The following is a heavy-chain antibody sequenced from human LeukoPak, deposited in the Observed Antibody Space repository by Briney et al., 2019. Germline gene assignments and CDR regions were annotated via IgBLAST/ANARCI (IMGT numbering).Heavy chain of an antibody. CDR1: GYTLTELS. Sequence: ASVKVSCTVSGYTLTELSMHWVRQAPGKGLEWMGGFDPEDGETIYAQKFQGRVTMTEDTSTDTAYMELSSLRSEDTAVYYCATAGAVTMVRGVIDYWGQGTLVTVSS. CDR2: FDPEDGET. V-gene: IGHV1-24*01. D-gene: IGHD3-10*01. J-gene: IGHJ4*02. CDR3: ATAGAVTMVRGVIDY.